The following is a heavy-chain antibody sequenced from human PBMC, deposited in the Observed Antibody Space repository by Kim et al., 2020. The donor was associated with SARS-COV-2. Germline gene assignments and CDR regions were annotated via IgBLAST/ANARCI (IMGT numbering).Heavy chain of an antibody. CDR2: INAGNGNT. CDR1: GYTFTSYA. D-gene: IGHD1-7*01. V-gene: IGHV1-3*01. J-gene: IGHJ5*02. Sequence: ASVKVSCKTSGYTFTSYALHWVRQAPGQRLEWMGWINAGNGNTKYSQNFQGRVTITRDTSASAAYMELSSLRSEDTAVYYCARERNYARGWFDPWGQGTLVTVSS. CDR3: ARERNYARGWFDP.